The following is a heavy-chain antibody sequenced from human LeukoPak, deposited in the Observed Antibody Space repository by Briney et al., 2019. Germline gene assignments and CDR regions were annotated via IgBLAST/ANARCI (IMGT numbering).Heavy chain of an antibody. D-gene: IGHD3-22*01. V-gene: IGHV1-8*03. CDR1: GYTFTSYD. CDR2: MNPNSGNT. CDR3: TTGTYYYDSSGSSGLGDY. J-gene: IGHJ4*02. Sequence: GASVKVSCKASGYTFTSYDINWVRQATGQGLEWMGWMNPNSGNTGYAQKFQGRVTITRNTSISTAYMELSSLRSEDTAVYYCTTGTYYYDSSGSSGLGDYWGQGTLVTVSS.